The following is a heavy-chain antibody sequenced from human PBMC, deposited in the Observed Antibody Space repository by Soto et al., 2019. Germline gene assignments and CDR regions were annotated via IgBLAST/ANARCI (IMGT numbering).Heavy chain of an antibody. V-gene: IGHV6-1*01. CDR2: TYYRSKWYN. CDR3: ARDYDSSGTMGYYFDY. J-gene: IGHJ4*02. Sequence: PSQTLSLTCAISGDSVSSNSAAWNWIRQSPSRGLEWLGRTYYRSKWYNDYAVSVKSRITINPDTSKNQFSLQLNSVTPEDTAVYYCARDYDSSGTMGYYFDYWGQGTLVTVPS. D-gene: IGHD3-22*01. CDR1: GDSVSSNSAA.